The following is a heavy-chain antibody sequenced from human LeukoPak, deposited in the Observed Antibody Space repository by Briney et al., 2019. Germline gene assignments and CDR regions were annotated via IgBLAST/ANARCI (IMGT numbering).Heavy chain of an antibody. CDR1: GGSFNGYY. CDR3: ARQTGSGLFILP. D-gene: IGHD3/OR15-3a*01. V-gene: IGHV4-39*01. Sequence: SGALSLTWAVFGGSFNGYYWGWIRQPPGKGLEWIGSIYYSGNTYYNASLKSQVSISIDTSKNQFSLRLTSVTAADTAVYYCARQTGSGLFILPGGQGTLVTVSS. J-gene: IGHJ4*02. CDR2: IYYSGNT.